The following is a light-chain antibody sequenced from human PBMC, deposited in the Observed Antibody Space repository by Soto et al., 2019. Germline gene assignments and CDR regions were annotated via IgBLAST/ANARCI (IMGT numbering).Light chain of an antibody. CDR2: GAS. CDR3: QQYGISLYT. CDR1: QSVNNNF. Sequence: EIGLTQSPGTLSLSPGERTTLSCRASQSVNNNFLAWFRQKPGQAPRLLIYGASNRATGIPDRFSGSGSRTDFTLNISRLEPEDFALYYCQQYGISLYTFGQGTMLEIQ. V-gene: IGKV3-20*01. J-gene: IGKJ2*01.